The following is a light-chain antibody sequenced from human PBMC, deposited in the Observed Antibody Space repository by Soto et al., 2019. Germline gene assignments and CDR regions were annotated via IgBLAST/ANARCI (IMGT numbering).Light chain of an antibody. CDR1: QTVTNNY. CDR3: QQYGSSPRT. J-gene: IGKJ1*01. Sequence: EIVLTQSPGTLSLSPGERATLSCRASQTVTNNYLAWYQQKLGQAPRPLSYGTSRRATGIPDRFSGSGSGTDFTLTISRLEPEDFAVYYCQQYGSSPRTFGQGAKVEIK. V-gene: IGKV3-20*01. CDR2: GTS.